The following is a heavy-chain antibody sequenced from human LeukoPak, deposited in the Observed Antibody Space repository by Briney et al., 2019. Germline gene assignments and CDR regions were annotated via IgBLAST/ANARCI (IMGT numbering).Heavy chain of an antibody. V-gene: IGHV1-46*01. Sequence: ASVKVSCKASGYTFTSYYMHWVRQAPGQGLEWVGIINPSGGSTSYAQKFQGRVTMTRDTSTSTVYMELSSLRSDGTAVYYCARVDGVNRRLPFDYWGQGTLVTVSS. D-gene: IGHD4/OR15-4a*01. CDR1: GYTFTSYY. CDR3: ARVDGVNRRLPFDY. CDR2: INPSGGST. J-gene: IGHJ4*02.